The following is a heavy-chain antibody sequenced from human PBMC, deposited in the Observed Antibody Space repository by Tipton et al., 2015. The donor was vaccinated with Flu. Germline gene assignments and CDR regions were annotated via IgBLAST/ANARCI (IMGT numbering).Heavy chain of an antibody. V-gene: IGHV4-38-2*02. J-gene: IGHJ4*02. Sequence: TLSLTYTVSGHSISNGYYWGWIRQSPGKGLEWIASFYHSGGTSFNPSLRSRVTVSVDTSKNQFSLKLNSVTAADTAAYYCARDLTTIFGGAFDNWGPGTLVTVSS. CDR1: GHSISNGYY. CDR3: ARDLTTIFGGAFDN. CDR2: FYHSGGT. D-gene: IGHD3-3*01.